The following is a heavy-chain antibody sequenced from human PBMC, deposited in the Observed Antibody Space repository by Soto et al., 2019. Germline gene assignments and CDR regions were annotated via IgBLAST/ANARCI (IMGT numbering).Heavy chain of an antibody. CDR2: ISAYNGNT. CDR3: ARTPVVVITIGYYFDY. V-gene: IGHV1-18*04. CDR1: GYTLTSYG. Sequence: ASVKVSCKASGYTLTSYGISWVRQAPGQGLEWMGWISAYNGNTNYAQKLQGRVTMTTDTSTSTAYMELRSLRSDDTAVYYCARTPVVVITIGYYFDYWGQGTLVTVSS. J-gene: IGHJ4*02. D-gene: IGHD3-22*01.